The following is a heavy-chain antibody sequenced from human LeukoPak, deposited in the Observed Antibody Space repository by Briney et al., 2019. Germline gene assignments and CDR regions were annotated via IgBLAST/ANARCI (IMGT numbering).Heavy chain of an antibody. CDR2: IKQDGSKK. V-gene: IGHV3-7*04. D-gene: IGHD5-24*01. Sequence: GGSLRLTCVASGFPFSSYWMTWVRQAPGKGLEWVANIKQDGSKKSFVDSVKGRFTISRDNAKNSLYLQMNSLRAEDTAIYYCTRVGYIDEGIDYWGQGTLVTVSS. J-gene: IGHJ4*02. CDR3: TRVGYIDEGIDY. CDR1: GFPFSSYW.